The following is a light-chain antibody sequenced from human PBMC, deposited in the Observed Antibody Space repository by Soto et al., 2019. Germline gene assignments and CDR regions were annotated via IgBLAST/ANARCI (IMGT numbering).Light chain of an antibody. Sequence: EIVLTQSPGTLSLSPGERATLSCRASQSVSSNYLAWYQQKPGQPPRLLIYGASARATGIPDRFSGSGSGTDFTLTISRLEPEDFAVYYCQQSLYSPYIFGQGTKLGIK. V-gene: IGKV3-20*01. CDR1: QSVSSNY. J-gene: IGKJ2*01. CDR2: GAS. CDR3: QQSLYSPYI.